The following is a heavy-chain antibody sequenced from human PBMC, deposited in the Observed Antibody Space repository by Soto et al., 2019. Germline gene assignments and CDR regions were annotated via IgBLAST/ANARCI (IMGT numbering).Heavy chain of an antibody. J-gene: IGHJ3*02. V-gene: IGHV1-8*01. CDR1: GYTFTSYD. CDR3: ARVGYCSGGSCYSGVGAFAI. Sequence: QVQLVQSGAEVKKPGASVKVSCKASGYTFTSYDINWVRQATGQGLEWMGWMNPNSGNTGYAQKFQGRVTMTRDTSISTAYMERSSLRSEDTAVYYCARVGYCSGGSCYSGVGAFAIWGQGTMVTVSS. CDR2: MNPNSGNT. D-gene: IGHD2-15*01.